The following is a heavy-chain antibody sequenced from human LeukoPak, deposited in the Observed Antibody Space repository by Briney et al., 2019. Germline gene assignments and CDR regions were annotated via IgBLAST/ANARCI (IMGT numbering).Heavy chain of an antibody. CDR1: GFTFDDYG. D-gene: IGHD6-13*01. V-gene: IGHV3-23*01. CDR2: ISSSGSTI. CDR3: AKGHSSSWSIFDY. Sequence: GGSLRLSCAASGFTFDDYGMSWVRQAPEKGLEWVSYISSSGSTIYYADSVKGRFTISRDNSKNTLYLQMNSLRADDTAVYHCAKGHSSSWSIFDYWGQGTLVTVSS. J-gene: IGHJ4*02.